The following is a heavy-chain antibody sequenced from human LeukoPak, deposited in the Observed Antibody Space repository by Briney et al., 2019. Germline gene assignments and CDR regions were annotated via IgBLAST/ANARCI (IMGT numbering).Heavy chain of an antibody. D-gene: IGHD3-9*01. J-gene: IGHJ4*02. CDR1: SYSISSGYY. CDR2: IDQSGTT. V-gene: IGHV4-38-2*02. CDR3: GRDRPTGYYDY. Sequence: SETLSLTCTASSYSISSGYYWGWIRQSPGKGLEWIGSIDQSGTTYYHPSLKSRVTISVDTSKNQFSPQLTSVTAADTAVYFCGRDRPTGYYDYWGQGILVTVSS.